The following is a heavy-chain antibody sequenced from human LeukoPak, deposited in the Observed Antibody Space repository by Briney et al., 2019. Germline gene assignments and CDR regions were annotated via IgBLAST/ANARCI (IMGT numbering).Heavy chain of an antibody. V-gene: IGHV3-48*04. J-gene: IGHJ2*01. CDR2: ISSSGRAYI. Sequence: QPGGSLRLSCAASGFTFSSYSMNWVRQAPGKGLEWVSYISSSGRAYIYYADSVKGRFTISRDNAKNSLYLQMNSLRAEDTAVYYCARDLPYYEKRLPKNWYFDLWGRGTLVTVSS. CDR1: GFTFSSYS. D-gene: IGHD3-22*01. CDR3: ARDLPYYEKRLPKNWYFDL.